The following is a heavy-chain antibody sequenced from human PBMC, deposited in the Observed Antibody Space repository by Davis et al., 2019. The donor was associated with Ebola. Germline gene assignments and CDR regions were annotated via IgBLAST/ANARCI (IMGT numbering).Heavy chain of an antibody. Sequence: PGGSLRLSCAASGFTFSSYGMHWVRQAPGKGLEWVAVISYEGSNKYYADSVKGRFTISRDNSKNTLYLQMNSLRVGDTAVYYCARGGAGRDNRFFDLWGRGTLVTVSS. V-gene: IGHV3-30*03. CDR2: ISYEGSNK. D-gene: IGHD6-19*01. CDR1: GFTFSSYG. CDR3: ARGGAGRDNRFFDL. J-gene: IGHJ2*01.